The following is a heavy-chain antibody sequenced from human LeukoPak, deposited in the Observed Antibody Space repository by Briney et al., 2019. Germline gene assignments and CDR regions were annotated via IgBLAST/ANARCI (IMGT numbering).Heavy chain of an antibody. CDR3: ARKVTGTTYFDY. J-gene: IGHJ4*02. D-gene: IGHD1-1*01. V-gene: IGHV3-48*03. CDR1: GFTFSSYE. CDR2: ISSSVNTV. Sequence: AESLTLSCAASGFTFSSYEGNWVRHAPGGGLEWISYISSSVNTVYYADSVKGRFTISRENAKNSVYLQMDSLRAKDTAVYYCARKVTGTTYFDYWGQGSLVTVSS.